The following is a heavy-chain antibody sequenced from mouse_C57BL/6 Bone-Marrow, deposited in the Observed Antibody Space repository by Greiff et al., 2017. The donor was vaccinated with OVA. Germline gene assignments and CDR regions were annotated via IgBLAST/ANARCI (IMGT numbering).Heavy chain of an antibody. CDR3: ARNGGTVKDY. CDR1: GYAFTNYL. Sequence: QVQLQQSGAELVRPGTSVKVSCKASGYAFTNYLIEWVKQRPGQGLEWIGVINPGSGGTNYNEKFKGKATLTADKSSSTAYMQLSSLTSEDSAVYFCARNGGTVKDYWGQGTSVTVSS. V-gene: IGHV1-54*01. CDR2: INPGSGGT. J-gene: IGHJ4*01. D-gene: IGHD1-1*01.